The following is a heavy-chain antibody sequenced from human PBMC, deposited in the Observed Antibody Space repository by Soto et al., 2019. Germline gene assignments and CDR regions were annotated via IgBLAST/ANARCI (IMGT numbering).Heavy chain of an antibody. V-gene: IGHV3-30*18. CDR3: AKGSVELDNYYGSGSYYNVLDY. J-gene: IGHJ4*02. D-gene: IGHD3-10*01. CDR2: ISYDGSNK. Sequence: PGGSLRLSCAASGFTFCSYGMHWVRQAPGKGLEWVAVISYDGSNKYYADSVKGRFTISRDNSKNTLYLQMNSLRAEDTAVYYCAKGSVELDNYYGSGSYYNVLDYWGQGTLVTVSS. CDR1: GFTFCSYG.